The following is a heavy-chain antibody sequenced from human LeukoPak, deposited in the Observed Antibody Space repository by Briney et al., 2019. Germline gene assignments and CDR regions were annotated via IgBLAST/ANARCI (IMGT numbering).Heavy chain of an antibody. CDR1: GYTFTSYG. Sequence: ASVKVSCKASGYTFTSYGISWLRQAPGQGLEWMGGISAYNGNTNYAQKLQGRMTMTTDTSTITAYMELRRLRSDDTAVYYCARVGQGYSSSWLVDWGQGTLVTVSS. J-gene: IGHJ4*02. CDR2: ISAYNGNT. CDR3: ARVGQGYSSSWLVD. V-gene: IGHV1-18*01. D-gene: IGHD6-13*01.